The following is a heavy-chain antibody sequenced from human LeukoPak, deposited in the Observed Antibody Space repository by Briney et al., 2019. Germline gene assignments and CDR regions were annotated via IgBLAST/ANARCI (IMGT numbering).Heavy chain of an antibody. Sequence: ASVKVSCKASGHIFISYYIHWVRQAPGQGLEWMGVINPSDGSTNYAQKFQGRVTMTRVTSATTVYLDLSGLTFEDTAVYYCASDVAREFDHWGQGTLVTVSS. D-gene: IGHD5-24*01. CDR2: INPSDGST. J-gene: IGHJ4*02. CDR3: ASDVAREFDH. V-gene: IGHV1-46*01. CDR1: GHIFISYY.